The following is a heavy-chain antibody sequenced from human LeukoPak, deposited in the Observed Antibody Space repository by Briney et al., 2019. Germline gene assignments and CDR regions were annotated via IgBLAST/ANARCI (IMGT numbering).Heavy chain of an antibody. CDR3: ARDPYDSSGYYVYFDY. J-gene: IGHJ4*02. CDR2: ISYDGSNK. D-gene: IGHD3-22*01. CDR1: GFTFSSYA. V-gene: IGHV3-30*04. Sequence: GALRLSCAASGFTFSSYAMHWVRQAPGKGLEWVAVISYDGSNKYYADSVKGRFTISRDNSKNTLYLQMNSLRAEDTAVYYCARDPYDSSGYYVYFDYWGQGTLVTVSS.